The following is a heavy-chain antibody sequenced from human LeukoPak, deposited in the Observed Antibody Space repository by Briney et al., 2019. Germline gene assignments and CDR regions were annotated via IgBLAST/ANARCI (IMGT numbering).Heavy chain of an antibody. CDR3: AREISVGLSGTLFDY. D-gene: IGHD1-26*01. J-gene: IGHJ4*02. CDR1: GDSISSYY. CDR2: IYYSGST. Sequence: SETLSLTCSVSGDSISSYYWSWIRQSPGKGLEWIGSIYYSGSTNYNPSFKSRVAISLDKSKTQFSLRLTSVTDADTAVYYCAREISVGLSGTLFDYWGQGTLVTVSS. V-gene: IGHV4-59*01.